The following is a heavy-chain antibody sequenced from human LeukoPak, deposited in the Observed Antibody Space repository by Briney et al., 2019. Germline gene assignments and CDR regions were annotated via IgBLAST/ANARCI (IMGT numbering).Heavy chain of an antibody. J-gene: IGHJ3*02. CDR1: KFTFSTFS. Sequence: PGGSLRLSCAASKFTFSTFSMSWVRQAPGKGLEWVSSISGSGGYTYYADSVKGRFTISRDNSKNTLFLQMNSLRAEDTAVYYCARDDYDSSGYHANAFDIWGQGTMVTVSS. V-gene: IGHV3-23*01. D-gene: IGHD3-22*01. CDR2: ISGSGGYT. CDR3: ARDDYDSSGYHANAFDI.